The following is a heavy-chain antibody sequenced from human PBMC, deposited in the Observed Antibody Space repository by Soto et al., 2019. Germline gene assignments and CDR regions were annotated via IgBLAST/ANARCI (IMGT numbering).Heavy chain of an antibody. J-gene: IGHJ4*02. CDR2: INHSGST. Sequence: PSETLSLTCAVYGGSFSGYYWSWIRQPPGKGLEWIGEINHSGSTNYNPSLKSRVTISVDTSKNQFSLKLSSVTAADTAVYYCARVWRWLQYFDYWGQGTLVTVSS. CDR1: GGSFSGYY. CDR3: ARVWRWLQYFDY. V-gene: IGHV4-34*01. D-gene: IGHD5-12*01.